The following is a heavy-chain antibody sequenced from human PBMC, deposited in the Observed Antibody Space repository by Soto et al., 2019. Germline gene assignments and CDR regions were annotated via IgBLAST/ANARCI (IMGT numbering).Heavy chain of an antibody. J-gene: IGHJ4*02. CDR3: ARLDDDYTYYFDY. CDR1: GGSISSGGYY. D-gene: IGHD3-3*01. CDR2: IYYSGST. V-gene: IGHV4-31*03. Sequence: QVQLQESGPGLVKPSQTLSLTCTVSGGSISSGGYYWSWIRQHPGKGLEWIGYIYYSGSTYYNPSLKSRVTISVDASKNQFSLKLSSVTDAATAVYYCARLDDDYTYYFDYWGQGTLVTVSS.